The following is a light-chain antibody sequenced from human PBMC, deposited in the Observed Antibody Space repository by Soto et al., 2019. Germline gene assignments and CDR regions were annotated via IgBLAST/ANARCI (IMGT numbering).Light chain of an antibody. CDR3: QVWDSSTAFVL. V-gene: IGLV3-9*01. Sequence: SYGLTQPLSVSVAPGQTARITCGENNIGSKNVHWYQQKPGQAPVLVIYRDSNRPSGIPERFSGSNSGNTATLTISRAQAGDEADYYCQVWDSSTAFVLFGGGTKLTVL. J-gene: IGLJ2*01. CDR1: NIGSKN. CDR2: RDS.